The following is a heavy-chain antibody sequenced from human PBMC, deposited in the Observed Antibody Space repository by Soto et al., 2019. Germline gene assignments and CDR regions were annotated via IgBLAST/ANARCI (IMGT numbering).Heavy chain of an antibody. CDR2: INAGNGNT. V-gene: IGHV1-3*01. D-gene: IGHD3-3*01. CDR3: ARVDYDFWSGYSFDY. CDR1: GYTFTSYA. Sequence: VASVKVSCKASGYTFTSYAMHWVRQAPGQRLEWMGWINAGNGNTKYSQKFQGRVTITRDTSASTAYMELSSLRSEDTAVYYCARVDYDFWSGYSFDYWGQGTLVTVSS. J-gene: IGHJ4*02.